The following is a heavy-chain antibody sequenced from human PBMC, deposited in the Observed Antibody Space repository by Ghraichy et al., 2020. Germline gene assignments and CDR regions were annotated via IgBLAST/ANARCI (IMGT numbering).Heavy chain of an antibody. Sequence: SLNISCTASGFTFTDYAMTWFRQAPGKGLEWVGFIRSQPYGGTTAYAASVQGRFSISRDDSKSIAYLQMHSLETEDTALYFCTRALSTVTTPFDYWGQGTLVTVSS. CDR1: GFTFTDYA. CDR3: TRALSTVTTPFDY. D-gene: IGHD4-17*01. J-gene: IGHJ4*02. CDR2: IRSQPYGGTT. V-gene: IGHV3-49*03.